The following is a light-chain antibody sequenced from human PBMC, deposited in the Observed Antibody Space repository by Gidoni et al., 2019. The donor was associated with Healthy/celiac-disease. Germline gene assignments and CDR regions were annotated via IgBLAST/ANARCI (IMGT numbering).Light chain of an antibody. Sequence: IQMPRSPSSLSASVGDRVTITCRASHSISRYFNWYQQKPGKAPKLLIYAASRLHSGVPSMFSGSGSGTDFTITISSLQHEVFATYYCQQSYSTPYTFGQGTKMEIK. J-gene: IGKJ2*01. CDR2: AAS. V-gene: IGKV1-39*01. CDR3: QQSYSTPYT. CDR1: HSISRY.